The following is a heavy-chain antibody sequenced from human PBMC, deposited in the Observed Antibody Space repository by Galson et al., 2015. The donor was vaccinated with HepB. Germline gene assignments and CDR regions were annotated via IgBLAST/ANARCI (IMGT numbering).Heavy chain of an antibody. CDR2: IYYSGGT. CDR3: ARTSYCSTTSCYFSGTYNFDY. D-gene: IGHD2-2*01. J-gene: IGHJ4*02. CDR1: GASISSYY. Sequence: ETLSLTCTVSGASISSYYWSWIRQPPGKGLQWIGYIYYSGGTNYNPSLKRRVTISSDTSKNQFSLKLSSVTAAETAMYYCARTSYCSTTSCYFSGTYNFDYWGQGTLVTVSS. V-gene: IGHV4-59*08.